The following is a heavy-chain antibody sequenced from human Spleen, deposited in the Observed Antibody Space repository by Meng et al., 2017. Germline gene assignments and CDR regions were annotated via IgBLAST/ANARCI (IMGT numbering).Heavy chain of an antibody. Sequence: GSLRLSCTVSGGSIGTSSHYWGWIRQPPGKGLEWIGNVYYSGSTYYNPSLKSRVTISVDTSQDQFSLKLTSVTAADTAVYYCARYRLKYYYDSGGYYYYFDHRGQGTLVTVSS. CDR3: ARYRLKYYYDSGGYYYYFDH. CDR1: GGSIGTSSHY. D-gene: IGHD3-22*01. V-gene: IGHV4-39*07. J-gene: IGHJ4*02. CDR2: VYYSGST.